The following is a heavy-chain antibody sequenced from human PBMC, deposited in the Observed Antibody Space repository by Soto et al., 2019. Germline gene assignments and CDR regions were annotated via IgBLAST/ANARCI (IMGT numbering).Heavy chain of an antibody. V-gene: IGHV4-30-4*01. CDR3: ARFDSSSSFDY. D-gene: IGHD6-6*01. J-gene: IGHJ4*02. Sequence: SETLSLTCTVSGGSISSGDYSWSWIRQPPGKGLEWIGYIYYSGSTYYNPSLKSRVTISVDTSKNQFSLKLSSVTAADTAVYDCARFDSSSSFDYWGQGTLVTVSS. CDR1: GGSISSGDYS. CDR2: IYYSGST.